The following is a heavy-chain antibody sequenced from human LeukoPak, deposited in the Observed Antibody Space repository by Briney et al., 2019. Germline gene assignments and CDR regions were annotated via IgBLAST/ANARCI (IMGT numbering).Heavy chain of an antibody. V-gene: IGHV3-11*01. CDR1: GFTFSDYY. CDR3: ARGPILTGYWYYFDY. Sequence: PGGSLRLSCAASGFTFSDYYMSWIRQAPGKGLEWVSYISSSGNTIYYANSVKGRFTISRDNTKNSLYLQMNSLRAEDTAVYYCARGPILTGYWYYFDYWGQGTLVTVSS. D-gene: IGHD3-9*01. J-gene: IGHJ4*02. CDR2: ISSSGNTI.